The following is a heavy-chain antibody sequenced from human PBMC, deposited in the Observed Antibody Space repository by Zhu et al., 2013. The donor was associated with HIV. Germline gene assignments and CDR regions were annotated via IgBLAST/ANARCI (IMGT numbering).Heavy chain of an antibody. CDR1: AYTFTASH. J-gene: IGHJ5*01. D-gene: IGHD2-21*02. CDR2: INPNSGDT. Sequence: QVQLVQSGAEVKKPGASLKISCKTSAYTFTASHLHWVRQAPGQGLQWMGRINPNSGDTVAAEKFEGRISLTRDTSIDTAFLELKNVTSDDTAVYYCARTRTLTALDSWGQGNSGHRLV. CDR3: ARTRTLTALDS. V-gene: IGHV1-2*02.